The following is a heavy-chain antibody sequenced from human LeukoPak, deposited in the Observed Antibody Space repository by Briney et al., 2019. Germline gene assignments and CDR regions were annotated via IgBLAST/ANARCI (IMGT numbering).Heavy chain of an antibody. CDR2: VYHSGSS. Sequence: PSETLSLTCSVSGASISGYYWSWIRQPPGKTLEWIGYVYHSGSSNYSPSFKSRVTITVDTSNNQFSLYLRSLTAADTAIYYCARYLRDSGTYDFDYWGQGTLVTVSS. CDR1: GASISGYY. V-gene: IGHV4-59*13. D-gene: IGHD3-3*01. J-gene: IGHJ4*02. CDR3: ARYLRDSGTYDFDY.